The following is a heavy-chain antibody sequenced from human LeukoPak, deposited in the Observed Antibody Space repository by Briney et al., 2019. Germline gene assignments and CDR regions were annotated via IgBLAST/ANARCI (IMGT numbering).Heavy chain of an antibody. CDR2: MNPNSGNT. CDR1: GYTFTSYD. Sequence: ASVKVSCKASGYTFTSYDINWVRQATGQGLEWMGWMNPNSGNTGYAQKFQGRVTMTRNTSISTAYMELSSLRSEDTAVYYCARVGGGYGSGSYYYDIWGQGTMVTVSS. V-gene: IGHV1-8*01. CDR3: ARVGGGYGSGSYYYDI. D-gene: IGHD3-10*01. J-gene: IGHJ3*02.